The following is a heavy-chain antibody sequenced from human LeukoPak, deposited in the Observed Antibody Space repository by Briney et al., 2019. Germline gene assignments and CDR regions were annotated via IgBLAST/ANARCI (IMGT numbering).Heavy chain of an antibody. V-gene: IGHV1-18*01. Sequence: ASVKVSCKASGYTFTTYGISWVRQAPGQGLEWMGWISTYNGNTEYAQNLQGTVTMTTDTSTSTAYMELRSLRSDDTAVYYCVRGTYYDYWGQGTLVTVSS. D-gene: IGHD1-26*01. CDR1: GYTFTTYG. CDR2: ISTYNGNT. J-gene: IGHJ4*02. CDR3: VRGTYYDY.